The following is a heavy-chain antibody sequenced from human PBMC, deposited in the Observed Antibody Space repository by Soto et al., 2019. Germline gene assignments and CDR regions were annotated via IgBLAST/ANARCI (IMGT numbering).Heavy chain of an antibody. CDR2: ISGSGGST. D-gene: IGHD5-12*01. J-gene: IGHJ4*02. Sequence: EVQLLESGGGLVQPGGSLRLSCAASGFTFSSYAMSWVRQAPGKGLEWVSAISGSGGSTYYADSVKGRFTISRDNSKNTLYLQMNSLRAEDTAVYYCAKDPRIKSGYGPPKYDFDYWGQGTLVTVSS. CDR3: AKDPRIKSGYGPPKYDFDY. CDR1: GFTFSSYA. V-gene: IGHV3-23*01.